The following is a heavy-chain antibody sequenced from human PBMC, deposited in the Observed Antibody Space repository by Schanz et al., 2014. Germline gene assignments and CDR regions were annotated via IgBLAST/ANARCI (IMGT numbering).Heavy chain of an antibody. Sequence: QVQLVESGGGVVQPGRSLRLSFSSSFFTSGLSPIHCFLQSPGKGLEWVAVISHDGNNKYYGDSVKGRFTISRDNSKNTVYLLMNSLRVEDTAVYYCARVVAAAPQGCNYWGRGTLVTVSS. CDR1: FFTSGLSP. D-gene: IGHD2-15*01. J-gene: IGHJ4*02. V-gene: IGHV3-30*04. CDR2: ISHDGNNK. CDR3: ARVVAAAPQGCNY.